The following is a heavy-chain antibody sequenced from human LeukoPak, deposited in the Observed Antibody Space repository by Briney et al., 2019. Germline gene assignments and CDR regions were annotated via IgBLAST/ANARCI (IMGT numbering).Heavy chain of an antibody. CDR2: INHSGST. J-gene: IGHJ4*02. D-gene: IGHD3-10*01. V-gene: IGHV4-34*01. CDR1: GGSFSGYY. CDR3: ARGVKHMVRGAAHFFDY. Sequence: SETLSLTCAVYGGSFSGYYWSWIRQPPGKGLEWIGEINHSGSTNYNPSLKSRVTISVDTSKNQFSLKLSSVTAADTAVYYCARGVKHMVRGAAHFFDYWDQGTLVTVSS.